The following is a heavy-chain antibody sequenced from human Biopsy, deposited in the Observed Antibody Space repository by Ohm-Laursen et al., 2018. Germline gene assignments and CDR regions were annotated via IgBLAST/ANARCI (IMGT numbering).Heavy chain of an antibody. CDR2: TTPVFGVV. D-gene: IGHD1-7*01. V-gene: IGHV1-69*13. Sequence: VKISCKASGGTFTNYAISWVRQAPGQGLEWVGNTTPVFGVVNYARKLQGRVTITADESMAIGHLEVSSPRVDDTAVYYCATGLDGLTGTTSLDDWGQGTLVIVSP. CDR1: GGTFTNYA. J-gene: IGHJ4*02. CDR3: ATGLDGLTGTTSLDD.